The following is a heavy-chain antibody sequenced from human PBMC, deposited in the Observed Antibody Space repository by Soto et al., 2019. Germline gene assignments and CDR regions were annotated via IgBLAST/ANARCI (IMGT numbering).Heavy chain of an antibody. CDR2: ISSSSSYI. CDR1: GFTFSSYS. J-gene: IGHJ4*02. V-gene: IGHV3-21*01. CDR3: ARDLYSSSARYFDY. D-gene: IGHD6-6*01. Sequence: EVQLVESGGGLVKPGGSLRLSCAASGFTFSSYSMNCVRQAPGKGLEWVSSISSSSSYIYYADSVKGRFTISRDNAKNSLYLQMNSVRAEDTAVYYCARDLYSSSARYFDYWGEGTLVTVSS.